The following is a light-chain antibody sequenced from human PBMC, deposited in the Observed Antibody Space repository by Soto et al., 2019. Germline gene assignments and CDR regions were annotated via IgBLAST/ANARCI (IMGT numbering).Light chain of an antibody. V-gene: IGKV3-15*01. CDR1: QSVSSN. J-gene: IGKJ1*01. CDR2: GAS. Sequence: EIVMTQSPATLSVSPGERATLSSRASQSVSSNLAWYQQKPVQAPRLLIYGASTRATGIPARFSGSGSGTEFTLTISSLQSEDFAVYYCQQYNNWTGTFGQGTKVEIK. CDR3: QQYNNWTGT.